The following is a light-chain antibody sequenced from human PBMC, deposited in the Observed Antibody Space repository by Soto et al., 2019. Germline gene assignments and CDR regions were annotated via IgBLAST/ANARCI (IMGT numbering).Light chain of an antibody. J-gene: IGKJ4*01. CDR2: LGS. V-gene: IGKV2-28*01. CDR1: QSLLHSNGYNY. Sequence: EIVMTQSPLSLPVTPGEPASISCRSSQSLLHSNGYNYLDWYLQKPGQSPQLLIYLGSNRASGGPDRFSGSGSGTDFTLKISRVEADDVGVYYCMQALQTPLTFGGGTKVEIK. CDR3: MQALQTPLT.